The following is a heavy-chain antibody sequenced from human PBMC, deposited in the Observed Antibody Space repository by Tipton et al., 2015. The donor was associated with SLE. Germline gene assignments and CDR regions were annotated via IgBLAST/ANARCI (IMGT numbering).Heavy chain of an antibody. J-gene: IGHJ4*02. D-gene: IGHD1-26*01. CDR2: VYTSGGT. CDR3: ARGGYCGSYRFYFSDY. CDR1: GASISSGSYY. Sequence: TLSLTCSVSGASISSGSYYWSWVRQPAGKGLEWIGHVYTSGGTNYNPSLESRVTISVDTSKNQFSLKLASVTAADTAVCYCARGGYCGSYRFYFSDYWGQGTAVTVSS. V-gene: IGHV4-61*09.